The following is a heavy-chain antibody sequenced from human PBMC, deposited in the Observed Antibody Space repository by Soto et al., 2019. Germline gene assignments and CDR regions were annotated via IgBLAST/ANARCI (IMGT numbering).Heavy chain of an antibody. CDR1: GYDFTTYG. Sequence: QVHLVQSGAEVKKPGASVKVSCKGSGYDFTTYGITWVRQAPGQGLEWMAWISAHNGNTDYAPKRQGRVTVTRDTCTSSAYMELRGLSSDGPAMYYCARGRDGDYWGQGALVTCSS. CDR2: ISAHNGNT. J-gene: IGHJ4*02. V-gene: IGHV1-18*01. D-gene: IGHD3-10*01. CDR3: ARGRDGDY.